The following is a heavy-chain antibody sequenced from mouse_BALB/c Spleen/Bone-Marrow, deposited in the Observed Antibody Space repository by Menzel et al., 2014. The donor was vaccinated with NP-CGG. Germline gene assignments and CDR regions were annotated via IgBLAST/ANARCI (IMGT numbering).Heavy chain of an antibody. CDR2: IDPYNGGT. J-gene: IGHJ2*01. D-gene: IGHD3-3*01. V-gene: IGHV1S135*01. CDR1: GYAFTSYN. Sequence: EVQVQQSGPELVKPGASVKVSCKASGYAFTSYNMFWVKQSHGKSLEWIGYIDPYNGGTSYNQKFKGKATLTVDKSSSTAYMHLSSLTSEDSAVYYCARSRDVEYFDYWGQGTTLTVSS. CDR3: ARSRDVEYFDY.